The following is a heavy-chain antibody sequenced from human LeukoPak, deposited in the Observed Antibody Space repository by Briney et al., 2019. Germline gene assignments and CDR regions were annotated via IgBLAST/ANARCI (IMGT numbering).Heavy chain of an antibody. D-gene: IGHD3-10*01. V-gene: IGHV3-30-3*01. CDR3: ARDMDYYGSGSYPEYYYYYGMDV. CDR2: ISYDGSNK. CDR1: GFTFSSYA. J-gene: IGHJ6*02. Sequence: GGSLRLSCAASGFTFSSYAMHWVRQAPGKGLEWVAVISYDGSNKYYADSVKGRFTISRDNSKNTLYLQMNSLRAEDTAVYYCARDMDYYGSGSYPEYYYYYGMDVWGQGTTVTASS.